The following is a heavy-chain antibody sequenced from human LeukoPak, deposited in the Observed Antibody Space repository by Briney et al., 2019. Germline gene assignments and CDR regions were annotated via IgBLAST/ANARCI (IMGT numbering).Heavy chain of an antibody. Sequence: PSETLSLTCTVSGGSISSYYWSWIRQPPGKGLEWIGYIYYSGSTNYNPSLKSRVTISVDTSKNQFSLKLSSVTAADTAVYYCARLGSTIFGVVKSWFDPWGQETLVTVSS. CDR3: ARLGSTIFGVVKSWFDP. CDR2: IYYSGST. D-gene: IGHD3-3*01. CDR1: GGSISSYY. J-gene: IGHJ5*02. V-gene: IGHV4-59*01.